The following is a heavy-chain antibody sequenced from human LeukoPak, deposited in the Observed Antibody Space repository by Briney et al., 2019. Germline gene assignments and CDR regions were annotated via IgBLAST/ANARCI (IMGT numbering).Heavy chain of an antibody. CDR1: GFTFSSYS. Sequence: PGGSLRLSCAASGFTFSSYSMNWVRQAPGKGLEWVSSISSSSSYIYYADSVKGRFTISRDNAKNSLYLQMNSLRAEDTAVYYCAKDRRANNYYDTSGHFSAFDNWGQGTLVTVSS. CDR3: AKDRRANNYYDTSGHFSAFDN. D-gene: IGHD3-22*01. J-gene: IGHJ4*02. V-gene: IGHV3-21*01. CDR2: ISSSSSYI.